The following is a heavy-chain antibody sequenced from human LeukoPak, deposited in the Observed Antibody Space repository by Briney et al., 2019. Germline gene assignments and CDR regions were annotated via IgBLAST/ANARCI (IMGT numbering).Heavy chain of an antibody. Sequence: SVKVSCKASGYTFTSYAISRVRQAPGQGLEWMGGIIPIFGTANYAQKFQGRVTITADESTSTAYMELSSLRSEDTAVYYCARVTGVYNWNQDFDYWGQGTLVTVSS. V-gene: IGHV1-69*13. J-gene: IGHJ4*02. CDR3: ARVTGVYNWNQDFDY. D-gene: IGHD1-20*01. CDR1: GYTFTSYA. CDR2: IIPIFGTA.